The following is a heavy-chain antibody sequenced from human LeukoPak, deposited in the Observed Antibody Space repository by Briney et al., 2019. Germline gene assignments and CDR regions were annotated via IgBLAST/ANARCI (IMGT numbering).Heavy chain of an antibody. J-gene: IGHJ4*02. CDR1: GFTFSSYS. CDR3: ARETYNWNYGDY. CDR2: ISSSSSYI. Sequence: PGGSLRLSCAASGFTFSSYSMNWVRQAPGKGLEWVSSISSSSSYIYYADSVKGRFTISRDNAKNSLYLQMNSLRAEDTAVYYCARETYNWNYGDYWGQGTLVTVSS. V-gene: IGHV3-21*01. D-gene: IGHD1-7*01.